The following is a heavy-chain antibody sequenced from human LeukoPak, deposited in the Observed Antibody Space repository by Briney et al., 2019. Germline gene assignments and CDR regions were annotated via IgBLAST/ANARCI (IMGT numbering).Heavy chain of an antibody. CDR2: ISSSGSTI. J-gene: IGHJ3*01. Sequence: GGSLRLSCAASGFTFSDYYMSWIHQAPGKGQEWVSYISSSGSTIYYADSVKGRFTISRDNAKNSLYLQMNSLRAEDTAVYYCARDGIDFRAFDVWGQGTMVTVSS. CDR1: GFTFSDYY. V-gene: IGHV3-11*04. CDR3: ARDGIDFRAFDV. D-gene: IGHD2-21*01.